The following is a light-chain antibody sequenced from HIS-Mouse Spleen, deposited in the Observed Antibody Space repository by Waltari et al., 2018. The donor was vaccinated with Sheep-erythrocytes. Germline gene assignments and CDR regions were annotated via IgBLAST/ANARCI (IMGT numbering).Light chain of an antibody. CDR2: EGS. CDR3: CSYAGSSTYVV. CDR1: SSDVGSSNL. Sequence: QSALTQPASVSGSPGQSITIPCTGTSSDVGSSNLFSWYQQHPGKAPKRMIYEGSKRPSGVSNRFSGSKSGNTASLTISGLQAEDEADYYCCSYAGSSTYVVFGGGTKLTVL. V-gene: IGLV2-23*01. J-gene: IGLJ2*01.